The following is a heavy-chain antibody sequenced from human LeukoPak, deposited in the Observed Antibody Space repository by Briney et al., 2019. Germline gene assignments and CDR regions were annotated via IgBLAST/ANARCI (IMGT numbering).Heavy chain of an antibody. V-gene: IGHV7-4-1*02. J-gene: IGHJ5*02. CDR2: INTNTGNP. Sequence: GASVKVSCKASGYTFTHYAMNWVRQAPGQGLEWMGWINTNTGNPTYAQGFTGRFVFSLDTSVSTAYLQISSLKAEDTAVYYCARGVVIPAAANWFDPWGQGTLVTVSS. CDR1: GYTFTHYA. D-gene: IGHD2-2*01. CDR3: ARGVVIPAAANWFDP.